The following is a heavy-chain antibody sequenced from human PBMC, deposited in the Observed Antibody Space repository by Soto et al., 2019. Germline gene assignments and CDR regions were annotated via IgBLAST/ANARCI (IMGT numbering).Heavy chain of an antibody. CDR2: ISYDGTEE. V-gene: IGHV3-30*18. CDR1: GFTFSSFG. Sequence: PGGSLRLSCAASGFTFSSFGMHWVRQAPGKGLEWVAVISYDGTEEKYADSVKGRATVSRDNSKNTVYLQMNRLRGDDSAIYYCAKGRFDVVTISPFDHWGQGTMVTVYS. J-gene: IGHJ4*01. D-gene: IGHD3-3*02. CDR3: AKGRFDVVTISPFDH.